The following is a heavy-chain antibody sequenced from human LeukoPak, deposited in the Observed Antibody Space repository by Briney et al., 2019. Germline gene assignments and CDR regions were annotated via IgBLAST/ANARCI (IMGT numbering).Heavy chain of an antibody. Sequence: SSETLSLTCTVSGGSMSSNSYYWAWIRQSPGKGLEWIGSVYYSGSTYYNPSLKSRLTISVDTSKNQFSLKLSSVTAADTALYYCARQCPVSNWVCGMDVWGQGTTVTVSS. V-gene: IGHV4-39*01. CDR1: GGSMSSNSYY. D-gene: IGHD4-11*01. J-gene: IGHJ6*02. CDR3: ARQCPVSNWVCGMDV. CDR2: VYYSGST.